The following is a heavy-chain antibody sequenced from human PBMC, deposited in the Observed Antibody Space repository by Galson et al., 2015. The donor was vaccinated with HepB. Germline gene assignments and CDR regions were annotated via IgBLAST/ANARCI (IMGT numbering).Heavy chain of an antibody. CDR3: VKELNYYDTTGWGLDV. J-gene: IGHJ6*02. D-gene: IGHD3-22*01. CDR2: ISYAGSTK. CDR1: GFTFSSYA. V-gene: IGHV3-30*18. Sequence: SLRLSCAASGFTFSSYAMHWVRQAPGKGLEWVAVISYAGSTKYYADSVKGRFTISRDNSKNTLYLQVNSLRAEDTAVYYCVKELNYYDTTGWGLDVWGQGTTVTVSS.